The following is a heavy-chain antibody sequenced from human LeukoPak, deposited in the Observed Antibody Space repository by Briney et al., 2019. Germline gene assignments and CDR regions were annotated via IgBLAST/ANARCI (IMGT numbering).Heavy chain of an antibody. CDR3: ARGLGDSSGYLDY. CDR1: EFTFSRYG. D-gene: IGHD3-22*01. V-gene: IGHV3-30*02. CDR2: IRYDGSNK. J-gene: IGHJ4*02. Sequence: GGSLRLSCAASEFTFSRYGMHWVRQAPGKGLEWVAFIRYDGSNKYYADSVKGRFTISRDNSRNTLYMQMNSLRAEDTAVYYCARGLGDSSGYLDYWGQGTLVTVSS.